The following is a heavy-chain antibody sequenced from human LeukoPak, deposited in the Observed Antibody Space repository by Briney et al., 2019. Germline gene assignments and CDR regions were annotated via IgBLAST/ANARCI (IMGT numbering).Heavy chain of an antibody. CDR1: GFTFSNYG. D-gene: IGHD6-19*01. J-gene: IGHJ4*02. Sequence: GGSLRLSCAASGFTFSNYGMHWVRQAPGKGLEWVAFIRFDESRTFYGDSVKGRFIISRDNSENTLFLHMHSLRPEDTAVYYCAKARVLTVAGTYYVDHWGQGTLVTVSS. CDR3: AKARVLTVAGTYYVDH. CDR2: IRFDESRT. V-gene: IGHV3-30*02.